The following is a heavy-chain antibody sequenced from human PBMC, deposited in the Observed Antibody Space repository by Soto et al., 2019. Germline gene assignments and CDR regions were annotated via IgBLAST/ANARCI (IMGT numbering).Heavy chain of an antibody. CDR2: IYYSGST. J-gene: IGHJ4*02. V-gene: IGHV4-31*03. Sequence: QVQLQESGPGLVKPSQTLSLTCTVSGGSISTGGYYWTWIRQHPGKGLEWIGFIYYSGSTYYNPYRKSRVTISVVTSKNQFSLKLSSVTAADTAVYYCARGLSVTLFDNWGQGTLVTVSS. CDR3: ARGLSVTLFDN. D-gene: IGHD4-17*01. CDR1: GGSISTGGYY.